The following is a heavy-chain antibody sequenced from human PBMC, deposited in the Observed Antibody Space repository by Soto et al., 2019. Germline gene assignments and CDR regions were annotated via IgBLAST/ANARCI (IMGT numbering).Heavy chain of an antibody. J-gene: IGHJ6*02. D-gene: IGHD3-3*01. CDR1: GGTFSSYA. V-gene: IGHV1-69*01. CDR3: ARDRSPITICGVAGYYYGMDV. CDR2: IIPIFGTA. Sequence: QVQLVQSGAEVKKPGSSVKVSCKASGGTFSSYALSWVRQAPGQGLEWMGGIIPIFGTANYAQKFQGRVTITAEESTSTAYMELSSLISEDTAVYYCARDRSPITICGVAGYYYGMDVLGQGTTVTVSS.